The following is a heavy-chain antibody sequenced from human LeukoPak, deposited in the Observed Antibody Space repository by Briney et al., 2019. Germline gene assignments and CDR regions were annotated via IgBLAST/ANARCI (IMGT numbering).Heavy chain of an antibody. CDR1: GGTFSSYA. Sequence: SVKVSCKASGGTFSSYAISWVRQAPGRGLEWMGGIIPIFGTANYAQKFQGRVTITADESTSTAYMELSSLRSEDTAVYYCARGILLWFGEGYYYGMDVWGQGTTVTVSS. CDR2: IIPIFGTA. D-gene: IGHD3-10*01. CDR3: ARGILLWFGEGYYYGMDV. J-gene: IGHJ6*02. V-gene: IGHV1-69*13.